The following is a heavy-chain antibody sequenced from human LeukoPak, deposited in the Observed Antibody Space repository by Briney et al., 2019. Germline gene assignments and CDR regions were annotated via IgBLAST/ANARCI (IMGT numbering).Heavy chain of an antibody. D-gene: IGHD1-14*01. CDR2: INYSGST. CDR1: GGYISSYY. V-gene: IGHV4-59*01. Sequence: PSETLSLTCSVSGGYISSYYWSWIRQPPGKGLEWIGIINYSGSTKYNPSLKSRVSISVDTSKNQFSLRLTSVTVADTAVYFCARVPNASKIEPNWFDPWGQGTLVTVSS. CDR3: ARVPNASKIEPNWFDP. J-gene: IGHJ5*02.